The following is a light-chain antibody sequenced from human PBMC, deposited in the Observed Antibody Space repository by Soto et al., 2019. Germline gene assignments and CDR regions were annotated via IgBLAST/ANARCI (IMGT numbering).Light chain of an antibody. J-gene: IGKJ1*01. CDR1: QTISSW. V-gene: IGKV1-5*03. CDR2: KAS. CDR3: QRYNSYSEA. Sequence: DIPMTQCAATLCGSVGERVTVTYRASQTISSWLAWYQQKPGKAPKLLIYKASTLKSGVPSRFSGSGSGTEFTITVSSLQPADVATYYSQRYNSYSEALGQGTKVDIK.